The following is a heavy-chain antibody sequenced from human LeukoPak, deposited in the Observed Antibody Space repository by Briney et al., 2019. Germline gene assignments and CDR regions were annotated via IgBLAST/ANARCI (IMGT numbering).Heavy chain of an antibody. Sequence: PGGSLRLSCAASGFTFSSYWMHWVRQAPGKGLVWVSRIKSDGSITTYADSVKGRFTISRDNAKNTLYLEMNSLRAEDTAVYYCAKFAAPGVWGQGTMVTVSS. J-gene: IGHJ3*01. D-gene: IGHD2-15*01. V-gene: IGHV3-74*01. CDR1: GFTFSSYW. CDR2: IKSDGSIT. CDR3: AKFAAPGV.